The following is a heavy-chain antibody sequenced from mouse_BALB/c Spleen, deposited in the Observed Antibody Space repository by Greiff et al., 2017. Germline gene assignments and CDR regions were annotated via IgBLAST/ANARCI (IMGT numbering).Heavy chain of an antibody. D-gene: IGHD1-1*01. J-gene: IGHJ1*01. V-gene: IGHV1-80*01. CDR2: IYPGDGDT. CDR1: GYAFSSYW. Sequence: VQLQQSGAELVRPGSSVKISCKASGYAFSSYWMNWVKQRPGQGLEWIGQIYPGDGDTNYNGKFKGKATLTADKSSSTAYMQLSSLTSEDSAVYFCACSSYWYFDVWGAGTTVTVSS. CDR3: ACSSYWYFDV.